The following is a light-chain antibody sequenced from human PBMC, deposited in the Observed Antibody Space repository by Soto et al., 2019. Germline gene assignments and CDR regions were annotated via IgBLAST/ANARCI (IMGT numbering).Light chain of an antibody. Sequence: QSALTQPPSASGSPGQSVTISCTGTSSDVGGYVYVSWYQQYPGKAPKLMIFEVNRRASGVPDRFSGSKSGNTASLTVSGLQAEDEAHYYCSSYAGINTDVIFGGGTKLTVL. V-gene: IGLV2-8*01. CDR3: SSYAGINTDVI. J-gene: IGLJ2*01. CDR1: SSDVGGYVY. CDR2: EVN.